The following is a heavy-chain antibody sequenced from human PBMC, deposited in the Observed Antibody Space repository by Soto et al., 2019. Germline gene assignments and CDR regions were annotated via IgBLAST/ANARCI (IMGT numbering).Heavy chain of an antibody. CDR2: ISDSGGST. CDR1: GFTFSTYA. D-gene: IGHD3-10*01. CDR3: ARDRRRSGSYYGGYY. J-gene: IGHJ4*02. V-gene: IGHV3-23*01. Sequence: DVQLLESGGGLVQPGGSLRLSCAASGFTFSTYAMSWVRQAPGKGLEWVSGISDSGGSTYYTDSVKGRFTISRDKSKNTLYLQMNSLRAEDTAVYYCARDRRRSGSYYGGYYWGQGTLVTGYS.